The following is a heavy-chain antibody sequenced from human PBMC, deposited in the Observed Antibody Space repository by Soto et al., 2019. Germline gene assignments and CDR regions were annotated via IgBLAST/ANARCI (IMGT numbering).Heavy chain of an antibody. CDR2: ISSSSSYI. D-gene: IGHD6-6*01. V-gene: IGHV3-21*01. CDR3: ARVPKLRQVVQGGGDYYYYGMDV. J-gene: IGHJ6*02. CDR1: GFTFSSYS. Sequence: GGSLRLSCAASGFTFSSYSMNWVRQAPGKGLEWVSSISSSSSYIYYADSVKGRFTISRDNAKNSLYLQMNSLRAEDTAVYYCARVPKLRQVVQGGGDYYYYGMDVWGQGTTVTVSS.